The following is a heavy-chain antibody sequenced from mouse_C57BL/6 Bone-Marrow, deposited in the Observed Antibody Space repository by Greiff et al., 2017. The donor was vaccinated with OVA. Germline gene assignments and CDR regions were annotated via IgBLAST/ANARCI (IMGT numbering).Heavy chain of an antibody. Sequence: EVKVEESGGGLVQPGGSMKLSCVASGFTFSNYWMNWVRQSPEKGLEWVAQIRLKSDNYATHYAESVKGRFTISRDDSKSSVYLQMNNLRAEDTGIYYCTEDSSGYAMDYWGQGTSVTVSS. CDR1: GFTFSNYW. CDR2: IRLKSDNYAT. V-gene: IGHV6-3*01. D-gene: IGHD3-2*02. CDR3: TEDSSGYAMDY. J-gene: IGHJ4*01.